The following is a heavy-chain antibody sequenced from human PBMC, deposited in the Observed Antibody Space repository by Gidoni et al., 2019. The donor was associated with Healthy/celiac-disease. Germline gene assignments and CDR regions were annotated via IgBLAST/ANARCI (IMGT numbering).Heavy chain of an antibody. V-gene: IGHV3-15*01. Sequence: EVQLVESGGGLVKPGGVLRLPFAAPGFTFTNAWIGGGRQAPGKGLEGVCRIKSKTDGGTTDYAAPVKGRFTISRDDSKNTLYLQMNSLKTEDTAVYYCTTGEYSSSLGDYFDYWGQGTLVTVSS. D-gene: IGHD6-6*01. CDR3: TTGEYSSSLGDYFDY. CDR2: IKSKTDGGTT. J-gene: IGHJ4*02. CDR1: GFTFTNAW.